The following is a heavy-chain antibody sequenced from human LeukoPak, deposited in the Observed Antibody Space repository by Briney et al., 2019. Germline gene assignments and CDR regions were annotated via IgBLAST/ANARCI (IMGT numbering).Heavy chain of an antibody. CDR3: ARDLMGIAYRGAFYY. V-gene: IGHV3-20*04. D-gene: IGHD6-13*01. CDR2: INWNGGST. Sequence: PGGSLRLSRAASGFTFDDYGMSWVRQAPGKGLEWVSGINWNGGSTGYADSVKGRFTISRDNAKNSLYLQMSSLRAEDTAVYYCARDLMGIAYRGAFYYWGQGTLVTVSS. CDR1: GFTFDDYG. J-gene: IGHJ4*02.